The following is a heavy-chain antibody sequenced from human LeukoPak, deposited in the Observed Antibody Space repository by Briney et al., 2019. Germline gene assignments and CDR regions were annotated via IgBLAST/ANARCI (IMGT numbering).Heavy chain of an antibody. CDR1: GFTFSSYS. Sequence: GGSLRLSCAASGFTFSSYSMNWVRQAPGKGLEWVSSISSSSSYIYYADSVKGRFTISRDNAKNSLYLQMNSLRAEDTAVYYCARDGGSSGPGFDYWGQGTLVTVSS. J-gene: IGHJ4*02. CDR3: ARDGGSSGPGFDY. D-gene: IGHD6-19*01. CDR2: ISSSSSYI. V-gene: IGHV3-21*01.